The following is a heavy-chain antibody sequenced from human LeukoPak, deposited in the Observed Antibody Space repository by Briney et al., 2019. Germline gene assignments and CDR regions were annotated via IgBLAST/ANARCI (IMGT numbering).Heavy chain of an antibody. CDR1: GFTFSSYA. V-gene: IGHV3-15*01. J-gene: IGHJ4*02. Sequence: GGSLRLSCAASGFTFSSYAMHWVRQAPGKGLEWVGRIKSKTDGGTADYAAPVKGRFTISRDDSKNTLYLQMNSLKTEDTAVYYCTTRARIVGATNDYWGQGTLVTVSS. CDR3: TTRARIVGATNDY. CDR2: IKSKTDGGTA. D-gene: IGHD1-26*01.